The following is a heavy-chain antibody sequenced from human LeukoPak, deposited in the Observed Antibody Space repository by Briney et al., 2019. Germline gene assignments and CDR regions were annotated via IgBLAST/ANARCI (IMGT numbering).Heavy chain of an antibody. CDR1: GFTFSSYA. CDR3: AKGDYDFWSGYRGSFDY. V-gene: IGHV3-23*01. Sequence: GGSLRLSCAASGFTFSSYAMSWVRQAPGKGLEWVSAISGSGGSTYYADSVKGRFTISRDNSKNTLYLQMNSLRAEDTAVYYCAKGDYDFWSGYRGSFDYWGQGTLVTVSS. J-gene: IGHJ4*02. D-gene: IGHD3-3*01. CDR2: ISGSGGST.